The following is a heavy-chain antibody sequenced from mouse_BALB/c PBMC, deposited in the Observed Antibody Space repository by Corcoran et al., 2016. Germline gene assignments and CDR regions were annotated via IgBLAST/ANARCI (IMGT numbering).Heavy chain of an antibody. CDR3: ERWGITTFDY. Sequence: EVLLQQSGPELVKPGASVKITCKASGYTFTDYNMDWVKQSHGKRLEWIGDINPRSRGTIYNQTFEGRATLTVDKSSSTAYMELRILTSEDTAVYYWERWGITTFDYWGQGTTVTVSS. J-gene: IGHJ2*01. V-gene: IGHV1-18*01. D-gene: IGHD1-1*01. CDR2: INPRSRGT. CDR1: GYTFTDYN.